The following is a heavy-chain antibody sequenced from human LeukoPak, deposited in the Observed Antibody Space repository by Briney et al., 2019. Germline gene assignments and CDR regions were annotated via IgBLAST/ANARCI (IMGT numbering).Heavy chain of an antibody. CDR1: DGSISGDNYY. CDR2: IYNGGTT. D-gene: IGHD2-21*01. CDR3: ARGARFFAYYDY. J-gene: IGHJ4*02. V-gene: IGHV4-31*03. Sequence: SETLSLTCTVSDGSISGDNYYWSWIRQLPGKGLEWIGYIYNGGTTYYNPSFKSRVIISVDTSKNQFSLKLKSVTAADTAMYYCARGARFFAYYDYWGQGTLVTVSS.